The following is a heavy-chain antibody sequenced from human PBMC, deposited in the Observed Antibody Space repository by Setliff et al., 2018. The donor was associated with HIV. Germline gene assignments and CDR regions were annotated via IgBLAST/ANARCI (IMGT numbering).Heavy chain of an antibody. CDR3: ARGASCGGDCYGPYFYYSGMDV. CDR1: GFPFSSYW. Sequence: GGSLRLSCAASGFPFSSYWMSWVRQAPGKGLEWVANINEDGSEKYYVDSVKGRFTISRDNAKNSLYLQVNSLRVEDSAVYYCARGASCGGDCYGPYFYYSGMDVWGQGTTVTVSS. J-gene: IGHJ6*02. CDR2: INEDGSEK. D-gene: IGHD2-21*02. V-gene: IGHV3-7*01.